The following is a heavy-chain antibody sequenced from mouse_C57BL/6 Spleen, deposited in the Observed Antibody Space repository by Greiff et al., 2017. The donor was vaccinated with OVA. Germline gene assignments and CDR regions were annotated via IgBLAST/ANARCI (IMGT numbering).Heavy chain of an antibody. CDR2: INPNNGGT. V-gene: IGHV1-26*01. CDR1: GYTFTDYY. Sequence: EVQLQQSGPELVKPGASVKISCKASGYTFTDYYMNWVKQSHGKSLEWIGDINPNNGGTSYNQKFKGKATLTVDKSSSTAYMERRSLTSEDSAVYYCASYFDYWGQGTTRTVSS. J-gene: IGHJ2*01. CDR3: ASYFDY.